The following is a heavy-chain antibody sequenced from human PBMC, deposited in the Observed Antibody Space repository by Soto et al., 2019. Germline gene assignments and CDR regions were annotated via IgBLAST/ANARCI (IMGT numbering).Heavy chain of an antibody. CDR2: IYHSGST. Sequence: ASETLSLTCAVSGGSISSSNWWSWVRQPPGKGLEWIGEIYHSGSTNYNPSLKSRVTISVDKSKNQFSLKLSSVTAADTAVYYCARVRRRYSYGYLYYFDYWGQGTLVTVSS. CDR3: ARVRRRYSYGYLYYFDY. D-gene: IGHD5-18*01. V-gene: IGHV4-4*02. CDR1: GGSISSSNW. J-gene: IGHJ4*02.